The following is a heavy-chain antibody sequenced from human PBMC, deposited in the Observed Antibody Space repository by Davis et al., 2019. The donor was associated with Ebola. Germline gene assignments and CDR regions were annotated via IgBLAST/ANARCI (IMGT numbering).Heavy chain of an antibody. V-gene: IGHV4-59*01. D-gene: IGHD3-22*01. CDR2: IYYSGST. CDR3: AREFYYYDSSGYGLGFFDY. Sequence: MPSETLSLTCTVSGGSISSYYWSWIRQPPGKGLEWIGYIYYSGSTNYNPSLKSRVTISVDTSKNQFSLKLSSVTAADTAVYYCAREFYYYDSSGYGLGFFDYWGQGTLVTVSS. CDR1: GGSISSYY. J-gene: IGHJ4*02.